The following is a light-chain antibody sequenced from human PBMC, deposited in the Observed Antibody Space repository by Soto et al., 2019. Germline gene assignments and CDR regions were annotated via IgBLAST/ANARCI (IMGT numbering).Light chain of an antibody. CDR3: GTWDSSLSAGV. CDR1: SSNIGNNY. CDR2: ENN. V-gene: IGLV1-51*02. Sequence: QSVLTQPPSVSAAPGQKVTISCSGSSSNIGNNYVSWYQQLPGTAPKLLIYENNKRPSGIPDRFSGSKSGTSATLGITGLQTGDEADCYCGTWDSSLSAGVFGTG. J-gene: IGLJ1*01.